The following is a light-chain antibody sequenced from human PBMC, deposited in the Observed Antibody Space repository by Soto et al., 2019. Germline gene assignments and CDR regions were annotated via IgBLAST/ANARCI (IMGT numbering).Light chain of an antibody. Sequence: QSALTHPPSASGSPGQSVTISCNGTSSDVGGYNYVSWYPQHPGKAPEPMIYEVSKRPSGVPDRFTGSKSGNTASLTVSGLQVEDEADYYCSSYAGSSNWVFGEGTKLTVL. CDR1: SSDVGGYNY. V-gene: IGLV2-8*01. J-gene: IGLJ3*02. CDR3: SSYAGSSNWV. CDR2: EVS.